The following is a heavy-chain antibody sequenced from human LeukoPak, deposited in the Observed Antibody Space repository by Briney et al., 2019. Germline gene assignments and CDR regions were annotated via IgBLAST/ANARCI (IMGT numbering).Heavy chain of an antibody. CDR3: AKDTLVLMVYASYFDY. CDR2: ISGSGGST. CDR1: GFTFSSYA. V-gene: IGHV3-23*01. D-gene: IGHD2-8*01. J-gene: IGHJ4*02. Sequence: GGSLRLSCAASGFTFSSYAMSWVRQAPGKGLEWVSAISGSGGSTYYADSVKGRFTISRDNPKNTLYLQMNSLRAEDTAVYYCAKDTLVLMVYASYFDYWGQGTLVTVSS.